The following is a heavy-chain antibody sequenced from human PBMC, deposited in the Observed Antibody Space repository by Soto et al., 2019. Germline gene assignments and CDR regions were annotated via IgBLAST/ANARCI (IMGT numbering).Heavy chain of an antibody. CDR2: IIPIFGTA. CDR1: GGTFSSYA. CDR3: ARDGGVVLMVYAMPAYYGMDV. Sequence: QVQLVQSGAEVKKPGSSVKVSCKASGGTFSSYAISWVRQAPGQGLEWMGGIIPIFGTANYAQKFQGRVTITADESTSTAYMELSSLGSEDTAVYYCARDGGVVLMVYAMPAYYGMDVWGQGTTVTVSS. D-gene: IGHD2-8*01. J-gene: IGHJ6*02. V-gene: IGHV1-69*01.